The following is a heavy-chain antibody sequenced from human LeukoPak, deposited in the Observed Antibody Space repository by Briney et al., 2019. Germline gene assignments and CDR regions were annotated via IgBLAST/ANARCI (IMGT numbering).Heavy chain of an antibody. D-gene: IGHD2-2*01. Sequence: GRSLRLSCAASGFTFSSYAMHWVRQAPGKGLEWVANIKQDGSEKYYVDSVTGRFTISRDNTKSSLYLQMNSLRAEDTAVYYCARDIGDCSSLSCYDQYYYMDVWGKGTTVTVSS. CDR2: IKQDGSEK. CDR3: ARDIGDCSSLSCYDQYYYMDV. V-gene: IGHV3-7*01. CDR1: GFTFSSYA. J-gene: IGHJ6*03.